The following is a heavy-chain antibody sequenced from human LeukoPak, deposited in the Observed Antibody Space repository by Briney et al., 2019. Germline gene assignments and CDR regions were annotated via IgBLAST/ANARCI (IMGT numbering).Heavy chain of an antibody. V-gene: IGHV3-7*01. J-gene: IGHJ4*02. Sequence: GGSLRLSCAASGFIFSDYWMTWVRQAPGKGLEWVANIKQDGSEKNYVDSVKGRFTISRDNSKNTLYLQMNSLRAEDTAVYYCAKDAGYSSSWSFDYWGQGTLVTVSS. CDR1: GFIFSDYW. CDR3: AKDAGYSSSWSFDY. CDR2: IKQDGSEK. D-gene: IGHD6-13*01.